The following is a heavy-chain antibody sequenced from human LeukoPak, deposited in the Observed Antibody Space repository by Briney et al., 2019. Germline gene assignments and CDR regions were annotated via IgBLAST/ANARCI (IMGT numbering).Heavy chain of an antibody. Sequence: GGSLRLSCAASGFTFSSCAMSWVRQAPGKGLEWVSPISGSGGSTYYAASVRGRFTISRDNSKNTLYLQMTSLRAEDTAVYYCAKIDYDILTGYSDYWGQGTLVTVSS. CDR3: AKIDYDILTGYSDY. D-gene: IGHD3-9*01. J-gene: IGHJ4*02. CDR2: ISGSGGST. CDR1: GFTFSSCA. V-gene: IGHV3-23*01.